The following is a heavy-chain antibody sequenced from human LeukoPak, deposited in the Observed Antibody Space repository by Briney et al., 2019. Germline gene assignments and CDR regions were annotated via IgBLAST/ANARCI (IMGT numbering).Heavy chain of an antibody. D-gene: IGHD5-12*01. CDR2: INPKSGGT. J-gene: IGHJ4*02. V-gene: IGHV1-2*02. Sequence: ASVKVSCKTSGYTFTGYYVHWVRQAPGQGLEWMGWINPKSGGTTYAQKFKGRVTLTMDTSISTAYMELSRLRSDDTAVYYCAPSGRDYEATYYFDYWGQGTLVTVSS. CDR3: APSGRDYEATYYFDY. CDR1: GYTFTGYY.